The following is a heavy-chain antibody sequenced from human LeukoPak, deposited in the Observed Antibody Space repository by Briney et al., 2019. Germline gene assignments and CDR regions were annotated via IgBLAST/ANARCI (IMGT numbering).Heavy chain of an antibody. D-gene: IGHD2-2*01. CDR1: GFTFSAYW. CDR2: IKQDGSQK. CDR3: ARGYGFDCSSTSCAGAYDF. Sequence: GGSLRLSCAASGFTFSAYWMTWVRQAPGKGLDWVANIKQDGSQKYHVDSVKGRFTVSRDNADNSLFLQMNSLRTEDTAVYYCARGYGFDCSSTSCAGAYDFWGQGTKVTVSS. V-gene: IGHV3-7*01. J-gene: IGHJ3*01.